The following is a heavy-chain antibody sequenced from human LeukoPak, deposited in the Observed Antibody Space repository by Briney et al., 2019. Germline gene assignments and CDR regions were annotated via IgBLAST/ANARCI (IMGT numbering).Heavy chain of an antibody. D-gene: IGHD3-22*01. CDR3: ARGRNYYDSSGSIFDY. CDR2: IYHSGST. V-gene: IGHV4-4*02. J-gene: IGHJ4*02. Sequence: SETLSLTCAVSGGSISSGNWWIWVRQPPGKGLEWIGEIYHSGSTNYNPSLKSRVIISEDKPTNQFSLKLSSVTAADTAVYYCARGRNYYDSSGSIFDYWGQGTLVTVSS. CDR1: GGSISSGNW.